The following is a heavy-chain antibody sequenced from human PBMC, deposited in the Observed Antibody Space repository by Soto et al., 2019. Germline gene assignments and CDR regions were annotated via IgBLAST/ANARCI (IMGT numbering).Heavy chain of an antibody. CDR1: GGSFSGYY. D-gene: IGHD3-16*02. V-gene: IGHV4-34*01. J-gene: IGHJ4*02. Sequence: SETLSLTCAVYGGSFSGYYWSWIRQPPGKGLEWIGEINHSGSTNYNPSLKSRVTISVDTSKNQFSLKLSSATAADTAVYYCARGAMRDYIWGSYRPTRYYFDYWGQGTLVTVSS. CDR3: ARGAMRDYIWGSYRPTRYYFDY. CDR2: INHSGST.